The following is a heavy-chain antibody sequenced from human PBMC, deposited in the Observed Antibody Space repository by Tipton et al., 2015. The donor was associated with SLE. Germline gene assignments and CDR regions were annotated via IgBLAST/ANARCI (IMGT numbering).Heavy chain of an antibody. V-gene: IGHV4-59*12. J-gene: IGHJ4*02. CDR1: GGSLTGDY. CDR3: ARELCGGFDF. Sequence: TLSLTCSVSGGSLTGDYWSWVRQPPGKGLEWIGYIYYSGSTNYNPSLKSRVTISVDTSKNQFSLKLTSVTAADTAIYYCARELCGGFDFWGQGALVTVSS. D-gene: IGHD3-16*01. CDR2: IYYSGST.